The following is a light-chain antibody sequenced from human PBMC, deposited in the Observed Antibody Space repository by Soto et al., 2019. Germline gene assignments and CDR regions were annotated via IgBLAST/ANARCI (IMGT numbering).Light chain of an antibody. CDR2: TNN. CDR3: AAWDDSLSGPV. J-gene: IGLJ3*02. Sequence: QSVLTQPPSASGNPGQRVTLSCSGSSSNFGSNYVYWYQQLPGTAPKLLIYTNNQRPSGVPDRFSGSKSVTSASLAISGLRSEDEADYYCAAWDDSLSGPVFGGGTKVTVL. CDR1: SSNFGSNY. V-gene: IGLV1-47*02.